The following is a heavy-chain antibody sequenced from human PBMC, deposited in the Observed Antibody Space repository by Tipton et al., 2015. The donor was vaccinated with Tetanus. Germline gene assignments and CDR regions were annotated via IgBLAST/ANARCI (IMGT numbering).Heavy chain of an antibody. CDR1: GFTVTSTY. Sequence: SLRLSCAASGFTVTSTYMAWVRQTPGKGLEWVSSIYSGSTTYYRDSVRGRLTISRDSSKNSFHLQLNNLRDEDTATYFCARAPFDFSDYFDLWGQGTPVTVSS. CDR3: ARAPFDFSDYFDL. V-gene: IGHV3-53*01. J-gene: IGHJ4*02. CDR2: IYSGSTT. D-gene: IGHD6-19*01.